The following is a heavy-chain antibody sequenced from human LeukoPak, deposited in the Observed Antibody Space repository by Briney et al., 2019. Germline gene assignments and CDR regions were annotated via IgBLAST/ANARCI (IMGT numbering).Heavy chain of an antibody. V-gene: IGHV3-23*01. Sequence: PGGSLRLSCAASGFTFSSYAMGWVRQAPGKGLEWASGISGSGGSTYYADSVKGRFTISRDNSKNTLYLQMNSLRAEDTAVYYCASKRGYSSGEDAFDIWGQGTMVTVSS. J-gene: IGHJ3*02. D-gene: IGHD5-18*01. CDR2: ISGSGGST. CDR3: ASKRGYSSGEDAFDI. CDR1: GFTFSSYA.